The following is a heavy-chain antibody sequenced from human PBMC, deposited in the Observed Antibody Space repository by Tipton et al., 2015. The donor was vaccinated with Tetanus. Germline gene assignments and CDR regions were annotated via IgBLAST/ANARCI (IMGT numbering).Heavy chain of an antibody. D-gene: IGHD1-26*01. J-gene: IGHJ4*02. CDR1: GGSITSGGYY. CDR3: ARDQARGARGWNYFDY. CDR2: IYYSGST. V-gene: IGHV4-31*03. Sequence: GLVKPSQTLSLTCTVSGGSITSGGYYWSWIRQHPGKDLEWIGDIYYSGSTYYNPSLKSRVTISVDTSKNQFSLKLNSVTAADTAVYYCARDQARGARGWNYFDYWGRGTLVTVSS.